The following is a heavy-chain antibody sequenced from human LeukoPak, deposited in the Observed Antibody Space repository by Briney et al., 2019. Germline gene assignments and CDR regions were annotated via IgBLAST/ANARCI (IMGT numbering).Heavy chain of an antibody. Sequence: PSQTLSLTCTVSGASIRSGDYYWSWIRQPPGKGLEWIGYIYYSGSTNYNPSLKGRVTISVDTSKNLFSLKLSSVTAADTAVYYCASVRTYGGNDFDYWGQGTLVTVSS. CDR3: ASVRTYGGNDFDY. V-gene: IGHV4-61*08. D-gene: IGHD4-23*01. CDR1: GASIRSGDYY. J-gene: IGHJ4*02. CDR2: IYYSGST.